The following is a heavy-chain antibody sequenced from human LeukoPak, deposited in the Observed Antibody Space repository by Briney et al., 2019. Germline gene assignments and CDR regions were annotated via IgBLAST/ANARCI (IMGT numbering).Heavy chain of an antibody. CDR1: GFTFSSYE. Sequence: GGSLRLSCAASGFTFSSYEMNWVRQAPGKGLEWVSYISSSGRTIHYADSVKGRFSISRDNAKNSLYLQMNSLRAEDTAVYYCAEDADAEYFQHWGQGTLVTVSS. J-gene: IGHJ1*01. CDR2: ISSSGRTI. CDR3: AEDADAEYFQH. V-gene: IGHV3-48*03.